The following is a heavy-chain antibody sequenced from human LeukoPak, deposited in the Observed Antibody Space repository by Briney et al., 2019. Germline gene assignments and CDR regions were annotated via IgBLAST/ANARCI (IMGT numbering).Heavy chain of an antibody. CDR1: GFTFSSYW. CDR2: INPDGSVT. D-gene: IGHD1-26*01. Sequence: PGGSLRLSCAAPGFTFSSYWMHWVRQPPGKGLVWVSRINPDGSVTTHADSVEGRFTISRDNAKNTLYLQMNSLRAEDTAVYYCARVETGRYDFDQWGQGTLVTVSS. J-gene: IGHJ4*02. CDR3: ARVETGRYDFDQ. V-gene: IGHV3-74*01.